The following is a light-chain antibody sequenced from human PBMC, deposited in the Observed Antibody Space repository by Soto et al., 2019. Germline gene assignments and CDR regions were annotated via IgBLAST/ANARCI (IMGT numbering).Light chain of an antibody. J-gene: IGKJ5*01. Sequence: DIQMTQSPSTLSGSVGDRVTITCRASQTISSWLAWYQQKPGKAPKLLIYKASTLKSGVPSRFSGSGSGTEFTLTISSLQPDDFATYYCQQGFSIPITFGQGTRLEIK. CDR1: QTISSW. V-gene: IGKV1-5*03. CDR3: QQGFSIPIT. CDR2: KAS.